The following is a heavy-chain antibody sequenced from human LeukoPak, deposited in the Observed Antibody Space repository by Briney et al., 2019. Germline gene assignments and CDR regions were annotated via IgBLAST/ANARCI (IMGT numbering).Heavy chain of an antibody. CDR1: GGSVSDSL. J-gene: IGHJ4*02. CDR2: ISSTNAAI. D-gene: IGHD7-27*01. Sequence: PGGSLRLSWAASGGSVSDSLMGWVRQAPGEWMEWVSYISSTNAAIYYADTVRGRFTISRDNRQKSLYLQMNSLRADDTAVHYCASDGDGANGKKAGTFDYWGQGTQVIVSS. V-gene: IGHV3-11*01. CDR3: ASDGDGANGKKAGTFDY.